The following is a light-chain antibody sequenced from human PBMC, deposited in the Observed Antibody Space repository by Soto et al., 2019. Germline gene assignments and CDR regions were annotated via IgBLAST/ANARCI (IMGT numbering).Light chain of an antibody. J-gene: IGLJ1*01. CDR2: DVS. V-gene: IGLV2-14*03. CDR3: SSYTTSNTRQIV. Sequence: SALTQPASLSGSPGQSINISCTGTSSDVGGYNYVSWYQHHPGKAPKLIIYDVSNRPSGVSNPFSGSKSGNTASLTISGLQPEEEADYYCSSYTTSNTRQIVFGTGTKVTVL. CDR1: SSDVGGYNY.